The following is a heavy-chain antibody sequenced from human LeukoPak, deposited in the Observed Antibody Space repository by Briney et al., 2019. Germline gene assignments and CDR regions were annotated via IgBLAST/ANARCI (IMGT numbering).Heavy chain of an antibody. V-gene: IGHV4-34*01. D-gene: IGHD5-18*01. CDR3: ARHPSRGYSYGTQRPFDY. J-gene: IGHJ4*02. Sequence: GSLRLSCAASGFTFSSYSMNWVRQAPGKGLEWIGEINHSGSTNYNPSLKSRVTISVDTSKNQFSLKLSSVTAADTAVYYCARHPSRGYSYGTQRPFDYWGQGTLVTVSS. CDR2: INHSGST. CDR1: GFTFSSYS.